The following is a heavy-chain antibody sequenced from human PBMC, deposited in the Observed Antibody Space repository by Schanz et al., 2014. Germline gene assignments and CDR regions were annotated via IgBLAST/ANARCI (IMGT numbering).Heavy chain of an antibody. D-gene: IGHD6-13*01. Sequence: QVQLVESGGGVVQPGGSLRLSCAASGFTFSCYGMHWVRQAPGKGLGWVAFTRPDGSNKYYADSVKGRFTISRDNSKNTLYLQMNSLRAEDTAVYYCAKDKRGRSSWFFDYWGQGTLVTVSS. V-gene: IGHV3-30*02. CDR3: AKDKRGRSSWFFDY. CDR1: GFTFSCYG. CDR2: TRPDGSNK. J-gene: IGHJ4*02.